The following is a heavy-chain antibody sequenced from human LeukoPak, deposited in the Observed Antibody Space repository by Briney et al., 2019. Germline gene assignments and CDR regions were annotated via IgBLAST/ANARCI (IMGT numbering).Heavy chain of an antibody. V-gene: IGHV4-34*01. CDR2: INHSGST. Sequence: PSETLSLTCAVYGGSFSGYYWSWNRQPPGKGLEWIGEINHSGSTNYNPSLKSRVTISVDTSKNQFSLKLSSVTAADTAVYYCARGVYSYGYLVYWGQGTLVTVSS. CDR1: GGSFSGYY. CDR3: ARGVYSYGYLVY. J-gene: IGHJ4*02. D-gene: IGHD5-18*01.